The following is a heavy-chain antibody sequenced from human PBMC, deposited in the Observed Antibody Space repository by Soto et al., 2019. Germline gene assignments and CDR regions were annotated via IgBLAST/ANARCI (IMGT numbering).Heavy chain of an antibody. Sequence: PSETLSLTCTVSGGSVSNYYWTWIRQPPGKGLEWISYINYSGSTDHSPSLKSRVTISLDTSKNQLSLRLISVTAADTAVYYCARLAPRYRIRDYNYHSLDFWGQGTTVTVSS. J-gene: IGHJ6*02. CDR1: GGSVSNYY. CDR2: INYSGST. V-gene: IGHV4-59*02. CDR3: ARLAPRYRIRDYNYHSLDF. D-gene: IGHD1-20*01.